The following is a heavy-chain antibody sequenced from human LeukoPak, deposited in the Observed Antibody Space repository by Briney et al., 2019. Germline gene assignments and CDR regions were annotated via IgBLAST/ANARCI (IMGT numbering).Heavy chain of an antibody. D-gene: IGHD3-22*01. Sequence: SETLSLTCTFSGGSISSYYWSWIRQPPGKGLEWIGYIYYSGSTNYNPSLKSRVTISVDTSKNQFSLKLSSVTAADTAVYYCARTVYYYDSSGYYYYFDYWGQGTLVTVSS. V-gene: IGHV4-59*08. CDR3: ARTVYYYDSSGYYYYFDY. CDR2: IYYSGST. J-gene: IGHJ4*02. CDR1: GGSISSYY.